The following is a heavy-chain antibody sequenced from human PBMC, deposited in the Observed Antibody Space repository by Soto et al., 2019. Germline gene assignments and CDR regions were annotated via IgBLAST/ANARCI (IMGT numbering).Heavy chain of an antibody. CDR1: GFTFSTYW. CDR2: INSDGSST. V-gene: IGHV3-74*01. J-gene: IGHJ4*02. D-gene: IGHD6-19*01. CDR3: ARVGSGWYIDY. Sequence: EVPLVESGGGLVQPGGSLRLSCAASGFTFSTYWMHWVRQAPGKGLMWVARINSDGSSTNYADSARGRFTISRDNAKNTLYLQMNSLRAEDTAVYYCARVGSGWYIDYWGQGTLVTVSS.